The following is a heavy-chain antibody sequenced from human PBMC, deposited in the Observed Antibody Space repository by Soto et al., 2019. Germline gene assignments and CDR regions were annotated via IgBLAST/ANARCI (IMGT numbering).Heavy chain of an antibody. CDR2: VGTAGDT. D-gene: IGHD6-6*01. V-gene: IGHV3-13*01. CDR1: GFTFSSYD. J-gene: IGHJ3*02. CDR3: ARRRAARPGGGAFDI. Sequence: EVQLVESGGGLVQPGGSLRLSCAASGFTFSSYDMQWVRQATGKGLEWVSAVGTAGDTYYPGSVKGRFTISRENAKNSLYLQMNSLRAGDTAVYYCARRRAARPGGGAFDIWGQGTMVTVSS.